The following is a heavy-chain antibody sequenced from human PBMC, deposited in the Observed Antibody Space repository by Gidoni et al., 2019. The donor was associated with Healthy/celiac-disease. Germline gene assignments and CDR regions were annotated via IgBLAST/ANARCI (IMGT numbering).Heavy chain of an antibody. V-gene: IGHV3-48*02. J-gene: IGHJ6*02. Sequence: EVQLVESGGGLVQPGGSLSLSCAASGFTFSSYSMNWVRQAPGKGLEWVSYISSSSSTIYYADSVKGRFTISRDNAKNSLYLQMNSLRDEDTAVYYCARDHPTYITMVRGVTYYYGMDVWGQGTTVTVSS. CDR3: ARDHPTYITMVRGVTYYYGMDV. CDR1: GFTFSSYS. CDR2: ISSSSSTI. D-gene: IGHD3-10*01.